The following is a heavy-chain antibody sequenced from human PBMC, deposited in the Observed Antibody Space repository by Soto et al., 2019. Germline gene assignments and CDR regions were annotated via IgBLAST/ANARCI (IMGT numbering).Heavy chain of an antibody. CDR3: ARDQACSSTNCYAVDAFDI. CDR2: IIPILGIA. Sequence: QVQLVQSGAEVKKPGCSVKVCCKASGGTFSSYTISWVRQAPGQGLEWMGSIIPILGIANYAQKFQGRFTNTASKSTSTPSMELSSLRSEDTAVYKCARDQACSSTNCYAVDAFDIWGQGRMVTVSS. CDR1: GGTFSSYT. D-gene: IGHD2-2*01. V-gene: IGHV1-69*08. J-gene: IGHJ3*02.